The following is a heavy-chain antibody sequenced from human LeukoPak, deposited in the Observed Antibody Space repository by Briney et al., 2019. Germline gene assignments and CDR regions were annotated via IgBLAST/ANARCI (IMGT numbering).Heavy chain of an antibody. CDR3: ARGNQWLAALYYYYGMDV. CDR2: INSDGSST. D-gene: IGHD6-19*01. CDR1: GFTFSSYW. Sequence: GGSLRLSCAASGFTFSSYWMHWVRQAPGKGLVWVSRINSDGSSTSYADSVKGRFTISRDNAKHTLYLQMNSLRAEDTAVYYCARGNQWLAALYYYYGMDVWGQGTTVTVSS. J-gene: IGHJ6*02. V-gene: IGHV3-74*01.